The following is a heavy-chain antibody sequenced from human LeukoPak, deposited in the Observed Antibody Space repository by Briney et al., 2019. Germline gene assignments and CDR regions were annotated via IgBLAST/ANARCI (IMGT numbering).Heavy chain of an antibody. CDR2: INAGNGNT. V-gene: IGHV1-3*01. J-gene: IGHJ4*02. D-gene: IGHD4-17*01. CDR3: ARSNDYGDYLVKGYFDY. Sequence: ASVKVSCKASGYTFTSYAMHWVRQAPGQRLEWMGWINAGNGNTKYSQKFQGRVTITRDTFASTAYMELSRLRSDDTAVYYCARSNDYGDYLVKGYFDYWGQGTLVTVSS. CDR1: GYTFTSYA.